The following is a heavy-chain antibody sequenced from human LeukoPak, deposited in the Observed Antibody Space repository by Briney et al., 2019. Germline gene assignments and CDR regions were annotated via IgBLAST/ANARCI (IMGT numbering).Heavy chain of an antibody. D-gene: IGHD6-19*01. CDR2: ISGSGGRT. V-gene: IGHV3-23*01. CDR3: AKGVGGAVAGHLDY. CDR1: GFTFSSYA. Sequence: GGSLRLSCAASGFTFSSYAMSWVRQAPGKGLEWVSAISGSGGRTYYADSVKGRFTISRDNSKNTLYLQMNSLRAEDTAVYYCAKGVGGAVAGHLDYWGRGTLVTVSS. J-gene: IGHJ4*02.